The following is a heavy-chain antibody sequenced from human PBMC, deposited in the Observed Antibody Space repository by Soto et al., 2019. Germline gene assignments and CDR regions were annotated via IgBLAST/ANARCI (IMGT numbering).Heavy chain of an antibody. CDR2: IYYSGST. J-gene: IGHJ3*02. CDR1: GGSISSYY. CDR3: ARESSLGFGVVIRPVDFDI. Sequence: PSDTLSLTCTVSGGSISSYYWSWIRQPPGKGLEWIGYIYYSGSTNYNPSLKSRVTISVDTSKNQFSLKLSSVTAADTAVYYCARESSLGFGVVIRPVDFDIWGQGTMVTVSS. D-gene: IGHD3-3*01. V-gene: IGHV4-59*01.